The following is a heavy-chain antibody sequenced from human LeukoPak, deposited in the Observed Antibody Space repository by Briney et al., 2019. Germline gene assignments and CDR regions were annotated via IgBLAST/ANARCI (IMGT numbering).Heavy chain of an antibody. CDR2: INHSGST. V-gene: IGHV4-34*01. Sequence: PSETLSLTCAAYGGSFSGYYWSWIRQPPGKGLEWIGEINHSGSTNYNPSLKSRVTISVDTSKNQFSLKLTSVTAADTAVYYCARTGGSFYFYYYMDVWGKGTTVTVSS. D-gene: IGHD1-26*01. CDR3: ARTGGSFYFYYYMDV. J-gene: IGHJ6*03. CDR1: GGSFSGYY.